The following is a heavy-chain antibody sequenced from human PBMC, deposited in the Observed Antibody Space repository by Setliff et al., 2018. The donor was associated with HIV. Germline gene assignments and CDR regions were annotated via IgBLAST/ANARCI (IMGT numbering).Heavy chain of an antibody. V-gene: IGHV1-58*02. Sequence: SVKVSCKASGFTFISSAMQWVRQARGQRLEWIGWIVVDSGNTNYAQKFQERVTITRDKSTSTAYIELRSLRSEDTAVYYCARDSLPPPQEYYEYWSALDYWGQGTLVTVSS. D-gene: IGHD3-3*01. CDR1: GFTFISSA. J-gene: IGHJ4*02. CDR3: ARDSLPPPQEYYEYWSALDY. CDR2: IVVDSGNT.